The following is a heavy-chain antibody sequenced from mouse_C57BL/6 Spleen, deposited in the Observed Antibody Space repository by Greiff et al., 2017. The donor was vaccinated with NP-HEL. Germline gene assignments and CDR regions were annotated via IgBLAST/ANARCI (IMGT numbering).Heavy chain of an antibody. V-gene: IGHV1-59*01. CDR1: GYTFTSYW. D-gene: IGHD1-2*01. Sequence: VQLQQSGAELVRPGTSVKLSCKASGYTFTSYWMHWVKQRPGQGLEWIGVIDPSDSYTNYNQKFKGKATLTVDTSSSTAYMQLSSLTSEDSAVYYCARSLLRDAMDYWGQGTSVTVSS. CDR3: ARSLLRDAMDY. J-gene: IGHJ4*01. CDR2: IDPSDSYT.